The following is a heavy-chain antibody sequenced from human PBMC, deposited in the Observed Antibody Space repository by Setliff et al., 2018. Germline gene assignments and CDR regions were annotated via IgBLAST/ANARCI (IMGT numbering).Heavy chain of an antibody. CDR1: GASVTNVNYY. CDR3: ARIAYFDFWRGYGVGAFDL. J-gene: IGHJ3*01. D-gene: IGHD3-3*01. V-gene: IGHV4-39*01. CDR2: VYYDGRT. Sequence: PSETLSLTCSVSGASVTNVNYYWGWIRQTPGKGLEWIASVYYDGRTYYNPSFKSRLTMSVDKSRNQFSLKLTSVTAADTAVFYCARIAYFDFWRGYGVGAFDLWGHGTMVTVSS.